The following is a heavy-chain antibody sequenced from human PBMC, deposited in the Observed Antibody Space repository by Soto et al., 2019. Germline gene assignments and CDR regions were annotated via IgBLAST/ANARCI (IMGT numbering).Heavy chain of an antibody. J-gene: IGHJ6*02. V-gene: IGHV1-18*01. CDR3: ARDPRRYSSSPRPADSYYYYGMDV. D-gene: IGHD6-6*01. CDR1: GYTFTSYG. Sequence: ASVKVSCKASGYTFTSYGISWVRQAPGQGLEWMGWISAYNGNTNYAQKLQGRVTMTTDTSTSTAYMELRSLRSDDTAVYYCARDPRRYSSSPRPADSYYYYGMDVWGQGTTVTVSS. CDR2: ISAYNGNT.